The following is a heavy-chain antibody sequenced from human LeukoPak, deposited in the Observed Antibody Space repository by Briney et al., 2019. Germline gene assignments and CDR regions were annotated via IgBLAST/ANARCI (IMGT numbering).Heavy chain of an antibody. CDR1: GFTFSSYS. V-gene: IGHV3-21*01. J-gene: IGHJ4*02. D-gene: IGHD2/OR15-2a*01. CDR2: ISSSSSYI. CDR3: ARDRIGQGVFDY. Sequence: GGSLRLSCAASGFTFSSYSMNWVRQAPGKGLEWVSSISSSSSYIYYADSVKGRFTISRDNAKNSLYLQMNSLRAEDTAVYYCARDRIGQGVFDYWGQGTLVTVSS.